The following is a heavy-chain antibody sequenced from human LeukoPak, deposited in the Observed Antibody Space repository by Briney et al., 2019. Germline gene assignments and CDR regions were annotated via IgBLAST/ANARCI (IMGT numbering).Heavy chain of an antibody. V-gene: IGHV4-59*01. CDR2: IYYSGST. D-gene: IGHD5-24*01. CDR1: GGSISSYY. Sequence: SETLSLTCTVSGGSISSYYWSWIQQPPGKGLEWIGYIYYSGSTNYNPSLKSRVTISVDTSKNQFSLKLSSVTAADTAVYYCARGYFSRDGYNFFDYWGQGTLVTVSS. J-gene: IGHJ4*02. CDR3: ARGYFSRDGYNFFDY.